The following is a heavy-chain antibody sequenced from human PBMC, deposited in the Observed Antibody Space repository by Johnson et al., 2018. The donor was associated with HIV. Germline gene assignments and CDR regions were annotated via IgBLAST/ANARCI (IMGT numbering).Heavy chain of an antibody. V-gene: IGHV3-30*03. J-gene: IGHJ3*02. CDR1: GFTFSSYG. CDR2: ISYDGSNK. Sequence: QMLLVESGGGVVQPGRSLRVSCAASGFTFSSYGMHWVRQAPGKGLEWVAVISYDGSNKYYADSVKGRFTISRDNSKNTLYLQMNSLRAEDTAVYYCARELPSYDILTGPGAFDIWGQGTMVTVSS. CDR3: ARELPSYDILTGPGAFDI. D-gene: IGHD3-9*01.